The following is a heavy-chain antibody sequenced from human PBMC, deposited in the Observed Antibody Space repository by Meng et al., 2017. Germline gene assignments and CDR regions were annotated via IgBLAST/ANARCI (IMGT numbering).Heavy chain of an antibody. CDR3: ARDHRPLDYVWGSYRLLDP. V-gene: IGHV3-23*01. D-gene: IGHD3-16*01. Sequence: GGSLRLSCAASGFTFSSYVLSWLRLAPGKGLEWVSSISVSGTSTYYADSVKGRFTIFRDESKSTLYLQMNSLRAEDTAVYYCARDHRPLDYVWGSYRLLDPWGQGTLVTVSS. CDR2: ISVSGTST. CDR1: GFTFSSYV. J-gene: IGHJ5*02.